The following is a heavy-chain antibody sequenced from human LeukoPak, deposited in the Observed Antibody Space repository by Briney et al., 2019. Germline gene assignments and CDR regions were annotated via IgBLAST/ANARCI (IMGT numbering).Heavy chain of an antibody. V-gene: IGHV1-69*06. CDR2: IIPIFGTA. CDR3: ARDLGYCSSTSCPGGFDY. J-gene: IGHJ4*02. Sequence: SVKVSCKASGGTFGSYAISWVRQAPGQGLEWMGGIIPIFGTANYAQKFQGRVTITADKSTSTAYMELSSLRSEDTAVYYCARDLGYCSSTSCPGGFDYWGQGTLVTVSS. D-gene: IGHD2-2*01. CDR1: GGTFGSYA.